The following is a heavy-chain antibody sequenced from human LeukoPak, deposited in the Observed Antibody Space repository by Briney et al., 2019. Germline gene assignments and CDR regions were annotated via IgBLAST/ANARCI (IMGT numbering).Heavy chain of an antibody. CDR3: AKEDYGVARY. Sequence: GGSLRLSCTASGFTFSTFHMHWVRQAPGKGLEWVAVISYDGSNKYYADSVKGRFTISRDNSKNTLYLQMNSLRAEDTAVYYCAKEDYGVARYWGQGTLVTVSS. J-gene: IGHJ4*02. CDR2: ISYDGSNK. CDR1: GFTFSTFH. V-gene: IGHV3-30*18. D-gene: IGHD4-17*01.